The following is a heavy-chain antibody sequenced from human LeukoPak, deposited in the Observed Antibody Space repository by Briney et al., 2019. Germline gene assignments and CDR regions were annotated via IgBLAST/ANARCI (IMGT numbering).Heavy chain of an antibody. Sequence: SETLSLTCTVSRYSISRGYYWGWIRQPPGKGLEWIGYIYYSGSTYYNPSLKSRVTISVDTSKNQFSLKLSSVTAADTAVYYCARVAQYCSGGSCYSDFFDYWGQGTLVTVSS. CDR3: ARVAQYCSGGSCYSDFFDY. D-gene: IGHD2-15*01. CDR1: RYSISRGYY. CDR2: IYYSGST. J-gene: IGHJ4*02. V-gene: IGHV4-30-4*08.